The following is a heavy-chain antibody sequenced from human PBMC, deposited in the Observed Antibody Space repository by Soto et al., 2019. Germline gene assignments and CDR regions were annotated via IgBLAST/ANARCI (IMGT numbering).Heavy chain of an antibody. CDR2: VYYSGSA. CDR3: ARDRDWASDKYGMDV. J-gene: IGHJ6*02. D-gene: IGHD3-9*01. V-gene: IGHV4-61*08. CDR1: GGSVSSPDYY. Sequence: PSETLSLTCTVSGGSVSSPDYYWSWIRQPPGKGLEWIAYVYYSGSANYDPSLKSRVTISVDRSKNQFSLKLKSVTAADTAVYYCARDRDWASDKYGMDVWGQGTTVTVSS.